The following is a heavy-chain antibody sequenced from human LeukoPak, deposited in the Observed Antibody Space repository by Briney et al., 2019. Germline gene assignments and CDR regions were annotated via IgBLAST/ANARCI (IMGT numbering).Heavy chain of an antibody. D-gene: IGHD3-10*01. J-gene: IGHJ4*02. CDR3: ARGDYYYGSGSYPVY. CDR2: IKQDGSEK. CDR1: GFTFSSYG. V-gene: IGHV3-7*01. Sequence: GGSLRLSCAASGFTFSSYGMHWVRQAPGKGLEWVANIKQDGSEKYYVDSVKGRFTISRDNSKNTLYLQMNSLRAEDTAVYYCARGDYYYGSGSYPVYWGQGTLVTVSS.